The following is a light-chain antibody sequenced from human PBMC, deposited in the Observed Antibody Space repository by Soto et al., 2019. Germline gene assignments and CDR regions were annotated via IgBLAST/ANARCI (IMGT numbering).Light chain of an antibody. V-gene: IGKV3-20*01. CDR1: QSVSNRY. CDR2: GAS. CDR3: HQYGNSPQT. Sequence: EIVLTQSPGTLSLSPGERATLSCRASQSVSNRYLAWYQQKPGQAPRLLIFGASSRATGIPDRFSGSGSGTVFTLTINILEPDDFAVYYCHQYGNSPQTFGQGTKVDIK. J-gene: IGKJ1*01.